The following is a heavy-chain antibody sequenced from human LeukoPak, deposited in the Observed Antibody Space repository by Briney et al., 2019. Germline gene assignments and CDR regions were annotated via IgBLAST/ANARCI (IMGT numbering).Heavy chain of an antibody. V-gene: IGHV3-21*01. Sequence: GGSLRLSCVASGFPFSSYVMNWVRQAPGKGLEWVSSISSDSSYIYYADAVHGRFTVSRDNAKYSLYLQMNSLRAEDTAVYYCVRGSYGAYDYWGQGSLVTVSS. J-gene: IGHJ4*02. D-gene: IGHD4-17*01. CDR3: VRGSYGAYDY. CDR1: GFPFSSYV. CDR2: ISSDSSYI.